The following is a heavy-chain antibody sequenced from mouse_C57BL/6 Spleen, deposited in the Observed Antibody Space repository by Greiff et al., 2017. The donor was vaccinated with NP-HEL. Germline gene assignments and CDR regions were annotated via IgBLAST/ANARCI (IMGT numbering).Heavy chain of an antibody. CDR2: INPNNGGT. D-gene: IGHD2-3*01. CDR1: GYTFTDYY. CDR3: ARKDSYYDGYYGPFAY. Sequence: EVQLQQSGPELVKPGASVKISCKASGYTFTDYYMNWVKQSHGKSLEWIGDINPNNGGTSYNQKFKGKATLTVDKSSSTAYMELRSLTSEDSAVYYCARKDSYYDGYYGPFAYWGQGTLVTVSA. J-gene: IGHJ3*01. V-gene: IGHV1-26*01.